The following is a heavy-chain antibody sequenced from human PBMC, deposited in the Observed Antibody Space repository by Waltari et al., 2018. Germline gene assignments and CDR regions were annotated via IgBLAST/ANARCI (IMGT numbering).Heavy chain of an antibody. V-gene: IGHV4-39*07. CDR1: GGSISSSSYY. Sequence: QLQLQESGPGLVKPSETLSLTCTVSGGSISSSSYYWGWIRQPPGKGLEWIGSRYHVGSTYDTPSRTSRVTISAETSKNQFSLKLSGVSGADTAVYYCARASIAAAVAPGDYWGQGTLDTVSS. D-gene: IGHD6-13*01. CDR3: ARASIAAAVAPGDY. CDR2: RYHVGST. J-gene: IGHJ4*02.